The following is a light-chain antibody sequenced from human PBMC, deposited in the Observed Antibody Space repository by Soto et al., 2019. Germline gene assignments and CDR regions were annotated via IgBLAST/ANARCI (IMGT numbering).Light chain of an antibody. V-gene: IGKV3-15*01. J-gene: IGKJ5*01. CDR2: GAS. Sequence: EIVMTQSPATLSVSPGERATLSCRASQSVSSNLAWYQQKPGQAPRLLIYGASTRATVIPARFIGSRSGTEFTLTISSLQSEDFAVYYCQQYNTWPPTFGQGTRLEIK. CDR1: QSVSSN. CDR3: QQYNTWPPT.